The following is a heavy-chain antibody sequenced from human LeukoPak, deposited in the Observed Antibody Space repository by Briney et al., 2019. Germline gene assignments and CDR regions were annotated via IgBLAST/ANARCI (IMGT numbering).Heavy chain of an antibody. Sequence: GGPLSPSGPTSGFPFINIGRNGFGKPPGKGLEWVANINQDGSEKNCLDSVKGRFTISRDNAQDSLYLQMNGLRVEDTAVYYCTRRLDEWGQGTLVTVSS. CDR1: GFPFINIG. V-gene: IGHV3-7*01. D-gene: IGHD3-16*01. CDR2: INQDGSEK. J-gene: IGHJ4*02. CDR3: TRRLDE.